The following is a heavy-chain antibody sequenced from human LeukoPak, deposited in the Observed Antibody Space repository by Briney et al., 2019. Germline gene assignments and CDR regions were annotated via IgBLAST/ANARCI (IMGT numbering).Heavy chain of an antibody. CDR2: IRYDGSNK. J-gene: IGHJ4*02. Sequence: GGSLRLSCAASGFTFSSYGMHWVRQAPGKGLEWVAFIRYDGSNKYYADSVKGRFTISRDNSKNTLYLQMNSLRAEDTAVYYCAKDFMVRGRYYFDYWGQGTLVTVSS. V-gene: IGHV3-30*02. D-gene: IGHD3-10*01. CDR1: GFTFSSYG. CDR3: AKDFMVRGRYYFDY.